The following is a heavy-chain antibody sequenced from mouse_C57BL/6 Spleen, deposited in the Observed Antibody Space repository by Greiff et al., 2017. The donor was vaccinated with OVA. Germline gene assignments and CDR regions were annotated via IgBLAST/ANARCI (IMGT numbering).Heavy chain of an antibody. Sequence: QVQLQQPGAELVKPGASVKLSCKASGYTFTSYWMQWVKQRPGQGLEWIGEIDPSDSYTNYNQKFKGKATLTVDTSSSTAYMQLSSLTSEDSAVYYCARSRYGSRAWFAYWGQGTLVTVSA. V-gene: IGHV1-50*01. CDR3: ARSRYGSRAWFAY. CDR2: IDPSDSYT. J-gene: IGHJ3*01. CDR1: GYTFTSYW. D-gene: IGHD1-1*01.